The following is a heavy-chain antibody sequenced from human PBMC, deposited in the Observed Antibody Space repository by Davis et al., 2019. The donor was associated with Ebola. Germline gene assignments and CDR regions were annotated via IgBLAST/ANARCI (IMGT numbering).Heavy chain of an antibody. CDR2: IYTSGST. CDR3: ARDYPVRGTYYDFWSGYVAGEMGFDY. Sequence: PSETLSLTCTVSGGSISSGSYYWSWIRQPAGKGLEWIGRIYTSGSTNYNPSLKSRVTMSVDTSKNQFSLKLSSVTAADTAVYYCARDYPVRGTYYDFWSGYVAGEMGFDYWGQGTLVTVSS. CDR1: GGSISSGSYY. V-gene: IGHV4-61*02. D-gene: IGHD3-3*01. J-gene: IGHJ4*02.